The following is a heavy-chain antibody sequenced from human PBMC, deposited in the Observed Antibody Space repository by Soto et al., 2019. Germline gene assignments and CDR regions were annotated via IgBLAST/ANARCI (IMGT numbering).Heavy chain of an antibody. CDR3: AREDYDFWSGYLTD. V-gene: IGHV1-18*01. J-gene: IGHJ4*02. CDR1: GYTFTSYG. CDR2: ISAYNGKT. Sequence: QVQLVQSGAEVKRPGASVKVSCKASGYTFTSYGISWVRQAPGQGLEWIGWISAYNGKTNYTKNLHDRVTMSTDTSTSTAYMELRSLRSDDTAVYYCAREDYDFWSGYLTDWGQGTLVIVSS. D-gene: IGHD3-3*01.